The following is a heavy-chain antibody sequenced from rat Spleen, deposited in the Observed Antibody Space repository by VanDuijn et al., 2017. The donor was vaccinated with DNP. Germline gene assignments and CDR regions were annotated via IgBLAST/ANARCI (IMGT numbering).Heavy chain of an antibody. CDR1: GFSLTSYG. Sequence: QVQLKESGPGLVQTTQTLSVTCTVSGFSLTSYGVHWVRQPPGKGLECVGAIWSGGSTDYNSALKSRLSISRDTSKSQVFLKRNSLQTEDTAMYFCARSGATPFDYWGQGVMVTVSS. V-gene: IGHV2-1*01. D-gene: IGHD1-4*01. J-gene: IGHJ2*01. CDR2: IWSGGST. CDR3: ARSGATPFDY.